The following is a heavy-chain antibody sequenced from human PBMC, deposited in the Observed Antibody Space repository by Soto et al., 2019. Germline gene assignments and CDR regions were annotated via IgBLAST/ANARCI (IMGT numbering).Heavy chain of an antibody. J-gene: IGHJ6*02. Sequence: PSETLSLTCTVSGGSISSGDYYWSWSRQPPGKGLEWIGYIYYSGSTYYHPSLKSRVTISVDTSKNQFSLKLSSVTAADTAVYYCAGGYYYYGMDVWGQGTTVHVSS. CDR2: IYYSGST. V-gene: IGHV4-30-4*01. CDR3: AGGYYYYGMDV. CDR1: GGSISSGDYY.